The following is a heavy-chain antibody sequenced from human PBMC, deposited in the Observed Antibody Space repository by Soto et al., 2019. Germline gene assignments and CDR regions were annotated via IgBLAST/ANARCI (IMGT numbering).Heavy chain of an antibody. Sequence: GGSLRLSCAASGFTFSDYYMSWIRQAPGKGLEWISYISGRNTYTNYADSVKGRFTISRDNANNSLYLQMNSLRAEDTAVYYCARDGEVIIPAAIGGGYGMDVWGQGTTVTVSS. CDR2: ISGRNTYT. V-gene: IGHV3-11*06. D-gene: IGHD6-25*01. CDR3: ARDGEVIIPAAIGGGYGMDV. CDR1: GFTFSDYY. J-gene: IGHJ6*02.